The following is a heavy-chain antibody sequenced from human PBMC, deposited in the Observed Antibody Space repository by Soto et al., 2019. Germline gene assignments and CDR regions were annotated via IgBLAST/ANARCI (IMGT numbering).Heavy chain of an antibody. J-gene: IGHJ4*02. V-gene: IGHV3-30-3*01. D-gene: IGHD6-19*01. CDR3: ASLGQWTFDY. CDR1: GFTFSSYA. Sequence: QVQLVESGGGVVQPGRSLRLSCAASGFTFSSYAMHWVRQAPGKGLEWVAVISYDGSNKYYADSVKGRFTISRDNSKNTLYLQMNSLRAEDTALYYCASLGQWTFDYWGQGTLVTVSS. CDR2: ISYDGSNK.